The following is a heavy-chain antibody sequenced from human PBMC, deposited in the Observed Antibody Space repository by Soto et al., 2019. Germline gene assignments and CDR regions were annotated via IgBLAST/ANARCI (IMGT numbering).Heavy chain of an antibody. Sequence: EVQLLESGGGLVQPGGSLRLSCAASGFTFSSYAMSWVRQAPGKGLEWVSAISGSGGSTYYADSVKGRFTISRDNPKNTLYLQMNSLRAEDTAVYYCANSLYDSSGYRIDYWGQGTLVTVSS. CDR3: ANSLYDSSGYRIDY. CDR2: ISGSGGST. CDR1: GFTFSSYA. V-gene: IGHV3-23*01. D-gene: IGHD3-22*01. J-gene: IGHJ4*02.